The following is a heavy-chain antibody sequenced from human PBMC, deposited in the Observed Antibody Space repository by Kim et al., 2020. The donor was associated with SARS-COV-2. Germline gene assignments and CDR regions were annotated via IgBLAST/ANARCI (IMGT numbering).Heavy chain of an antibody. V-gene: IGHV3-23*01. Sequence: DSVKGRFTISRDNSKNTLYLQMNSLRAEDTAVYYCAPLYDYVWGTYYFDYWGQGTLVTVSS. J-gene: IGHJ4*02. CDR3: APLYDYVWGTYYFDY. D-gene: IGHD3-16*01.